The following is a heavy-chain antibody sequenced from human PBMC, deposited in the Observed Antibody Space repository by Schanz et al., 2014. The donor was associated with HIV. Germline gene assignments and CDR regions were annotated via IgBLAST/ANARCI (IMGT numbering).Heavy chain of an antibody. CDR3: ARDRAYSNYPYGMDV. Sequence: QVQLVQSGAEVKKPGSSVMVSCKTSGGTFTNYAISWVRQAPGQGLQWMGGIIPFFGTANYAQKFQGRVTITADESTSTAYMELSSLRSEDTAVYYCARDRAYSNYPYGMDVWGQGTLVTVSS. CDR1: GGTFTNYA. J-gene: IGHJ6*02. D-gene: IGHD4-4*01. CDR2: IIPFFGTA. V-gene: IGHV1-69*01.